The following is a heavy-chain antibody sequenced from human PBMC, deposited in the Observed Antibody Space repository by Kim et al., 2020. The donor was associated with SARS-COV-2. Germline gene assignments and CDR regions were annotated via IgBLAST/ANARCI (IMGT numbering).Heavy chain of an antibody. Sequence: NYTPSLQRRVTMSVDTSKNEFSLHLTSGTAADTAVYYCARDRGYGPFDYWGQGILVTVSS. V-gene: IGHV4-4*06. D-gene: IGHD5-18*01. J-gene: IGHJ4*02. CDR3: ARDRGYGPFDY.